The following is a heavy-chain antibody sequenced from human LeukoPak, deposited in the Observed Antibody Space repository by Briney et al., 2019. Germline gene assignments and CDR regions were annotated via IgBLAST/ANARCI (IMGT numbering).Heavy chain of an antibody. CDR1: GDSVSSNSAA. CDR2: TYYRSKWYN. J-gene: IGHJ4*02. D-gene: IGHD3-10*01. Sequence: SQTLSLTCAISGDSVSSNSAAWNWIRQSPSSGLEWLGRTYYRSKWYNDYAVSVKSRITINPDTSKNQFSLQLNSVTPEDTAVYYCARESRYGSGSYKRSFDYWGQGTLVTVSS. CDR3: ARESRYGSGSYKRSFDY. V-gene: IGHV6-1*01.